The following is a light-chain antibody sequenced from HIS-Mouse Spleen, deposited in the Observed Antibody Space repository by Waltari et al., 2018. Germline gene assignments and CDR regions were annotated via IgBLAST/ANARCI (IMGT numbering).Light chain of an antibody. Sequence: SYELTQPPSVSVSPGQTARITCSGDALPKKFPYWYQQKSGQAPVLVIYEDIKRPYGIPERFSGSSSGTMATLTISGAQVEDEADYYCYSTDSSGNHRVFGGGTKLTVL. CDR1: ALPKKF. CDR3: YSTDSSGNHRV. V-gene: IGLV3-10*01. CDR2: EDI. J-gene: IGLJ2*01.